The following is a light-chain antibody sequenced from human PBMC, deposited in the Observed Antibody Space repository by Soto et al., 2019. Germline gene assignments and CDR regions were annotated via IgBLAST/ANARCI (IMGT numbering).Light chain of an antibody. CDR2: GAS. V-gene: IGKV3-20*01. CDR1: QTIRSNY. Sequence: ETVLTQSPGTLSLSPGERATLSCRASQTIRSNYLAWYRQTPGQAPRLLIYGASNRATGIADRFSGRRSGTDFTLIISRLEPEDFALYYCQQYGSSPWTFGQGTKVEIK. CDR3: QQYGSSPWT. J-gene: IGKJ1*01.